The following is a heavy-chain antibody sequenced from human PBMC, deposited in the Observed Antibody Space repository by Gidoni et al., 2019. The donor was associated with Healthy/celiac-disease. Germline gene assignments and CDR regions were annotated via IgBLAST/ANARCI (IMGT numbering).Heavy chain of an antibody. D-gene: IGHD3-22*01. V-gene: IGHV3-23*01. Sequence: EVQLLESGGGLVQPGGSLRLSCAASGFTFSSYAMSWVRQAPGKGLEWVSAMSGSGGSTYYADSVKGRFTISRDNSKNTLYLQMNSLRAEDTAVYYCAKPYYYDRRVFDIWGQGTMVTVSS. CDR1: GFTFSSYA. J-gene: IGHJ3*02. CDR3: AKPYYYDRRVFDI. CDR2: MSGSGGST.